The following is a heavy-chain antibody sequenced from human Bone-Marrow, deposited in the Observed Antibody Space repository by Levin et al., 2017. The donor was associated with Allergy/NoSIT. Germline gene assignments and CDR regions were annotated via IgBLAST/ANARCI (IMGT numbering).Heavy chain of an antibody. CDR2: IYYSGST. CDR3: ARDLGIMVRGVIIRVRWFDP. V-gene: IGHV4-39*07. J-gene: IGHJ5*02. CDR1: GGSISSSSYY. Sequence: GSLRLSCTVSGGSISSSSYYWGWIRQPPGTGLEWIGSIYYSGSTYYNPSLKSRVTISVDTSKNQFSLKLSSVTAADTAVYYCARDLGIMVRGVIIRVRWFDPWGQGTLVTVSS. D-gene: IGHD3-10*01.